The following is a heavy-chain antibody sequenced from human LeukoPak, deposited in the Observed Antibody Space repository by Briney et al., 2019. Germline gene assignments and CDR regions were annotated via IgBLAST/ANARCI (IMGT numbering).Heavy chain of an antibody. CDR1: GFTFSSYS. J-gene: IGHJ4*02. Sequence: GGSLRLSCAASGFTFSSYSMNWVRQAPGKGLEWVSSVSGGDPTTYYADSVKGRFTISRDNSKNTLYLQMNSLRAEDTATYYCAKESLLLRGPLLIYYFDFWGQGTLVTVSS. CDR2: VSGGDPTT. CDR3: AKESLLLRGPLLIYYFDF. D-gene: IGHD3-10*01. V-gene: IGHV3-23*01.